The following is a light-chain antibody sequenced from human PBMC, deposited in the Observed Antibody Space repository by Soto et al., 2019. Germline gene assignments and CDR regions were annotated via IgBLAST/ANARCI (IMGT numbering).Light chain of an antibody. CDR2: EVT. Sequence: QSVLTQPASVSGSPGQSITISCTGTSSDVGAYNFVSWYQQHPGKAPKLMIYEVTTRPSGVSDRFSGSKSGNTASLTISGLQADDEADYYCTSYTSTSTLVLFGGGTKLTVL. J-gene: IGLJ2*01. V-gene: IGLV2-14*01. CDR1: SSDVGAYNF. CDR3: TSYTSTSTLVL.